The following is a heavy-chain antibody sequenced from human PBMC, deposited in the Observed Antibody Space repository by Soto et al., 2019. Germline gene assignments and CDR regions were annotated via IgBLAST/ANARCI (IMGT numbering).Heavy chain of an antibody. Sequence: GESLKISCKGSGYSFTSYWISWVRQMPGKRLEWMGRIDPSDSYTNYSPTFQGHVNISADKSISTAYLQWSRLKATDTTKYNKARLWLSRVDFDPWGPVTLVIFSS. CDR1: GYSFTSYW. CDR3: ARLWLSRVDFDP. D-gene: IGHD3-9*01. CDR2: IDPSDSYT. J-gene: IGHJ5*02. V-gene: IGHV5-10-1*01.